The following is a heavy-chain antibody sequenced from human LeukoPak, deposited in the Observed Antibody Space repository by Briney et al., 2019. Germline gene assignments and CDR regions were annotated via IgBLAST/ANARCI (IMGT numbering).Heavy chain of an antibody. J-gene: IGHJ3*02. CDR3: ATLGPGYYYDSSGYSGRAFDI. Sequence: GEALKISCRGSGYSFTSYWIGWVRQMPGKGLEWMGIIYPGDSHTRYRPSFQGVVTISADTSISTAYLQWSSLKASDTAMYYCATLGPGYYYDSSGYSGRAFDIWGQGTMVTVSS. D-gene: IGHD3-22*01. CDR1: GYSFTSYW. CDR2: IYPGDSHT. V-gene: IGHV5-51*01.